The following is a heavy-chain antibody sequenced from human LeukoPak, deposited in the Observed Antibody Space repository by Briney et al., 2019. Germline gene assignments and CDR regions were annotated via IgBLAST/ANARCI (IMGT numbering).Heavy chain of an antibody. CDR3: ARVSGYSYGYGSYFDY. J-gene: IGHJ4*02. D-gene: IGHD5-18*01. V-gene: IGHV4-59*01. CDR2: IYYSGST. Sequence: SETLSLTCTVSGGSISSYYWSWIRQPPGKGLERIGYIYYSGSTNYNPSLKSRVTISVDTSKNQFSLKLSSVTAADTAVYYCARVSGYSYGYGSYFDYWGQGTLVTVSS. CDR1: GGSISSYY.